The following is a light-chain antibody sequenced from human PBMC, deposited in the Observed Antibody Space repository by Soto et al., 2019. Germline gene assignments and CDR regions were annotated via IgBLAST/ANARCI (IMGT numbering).Light chain of an antibody. Sequence: EIVLTQSPATLSLSPGERATVSCRASQSVTRYLAWYQQKPGQPPRLLIFGASTRVAGIPARFSGSGSGTEFGLTISSLQSEDFAVYYCQQYMNWPTFGQGTRLEIK. CDR1: QSVTRY. CDR3: QQYMNWPT. J-gene: IGKJ5*01. V-gene: IGKV3-15*01. CDR2: GAS.